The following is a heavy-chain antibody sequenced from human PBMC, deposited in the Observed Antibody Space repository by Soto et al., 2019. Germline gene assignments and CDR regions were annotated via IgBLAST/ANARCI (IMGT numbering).Heavy chain of an antibody. D-gene: IGHD6-6*01. CDR3: ERHGLYRRSPPKYYFAY. V-gene: IGHV1-2*04. J-gene: IGHJ4*02. CDR1: GYTFTGYY. Sequence: ASVKVSCKASGYTFTGYYMHWVRQAPGQGLEWMGWINPDSGGTNYAQKFQGWVTMTRDTSISTAYMELSRLRSDDTAVYYCERHGLYRRSPPKYYFAYWGQGPLVTVSS. CDR2: INPDSGGT.